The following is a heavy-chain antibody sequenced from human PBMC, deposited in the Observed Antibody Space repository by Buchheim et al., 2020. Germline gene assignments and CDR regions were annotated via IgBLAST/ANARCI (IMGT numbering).Heavy chain of an antibody. V-gene: IGHV3-48*01. CDR3: ARVGDCSGGSCYSRYFDY. Sequence: EVQLVESGGGLVQPGGSLRLSCAASGFTFSSYSMNWVRQAPGKGLEWVSYISSSSSTIYYADSVKGRFTISRDNAKNSLDLQMNSLRAEDTAVYYCARVGDCSGGSCYSRYFDYWGQGTL. CDR2: ISSSSSTI. J-gene: IGHJ4*02. CDR1: GFTFSSYS. D-gene: IGHD2-15*01.